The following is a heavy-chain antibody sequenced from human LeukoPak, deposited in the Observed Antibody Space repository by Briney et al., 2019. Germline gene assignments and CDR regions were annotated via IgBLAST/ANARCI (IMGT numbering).Heavy chain of an antibody. J-gene: IGHJ4*02. V-gene: IGHV1-2*02. CDR2: INPNSGGT. CDR1: GYTFTGYY. D-gene: IGHD2-2*01. Sequence: ASVKVSCKASGYTFTGYYMHWVRQAPGQGLEWMGWINPNSGGTNYAQKFQGRVTMTRDTSISTAYMELSRLRSDDTAVYYCAKDAGIGVVPAAMVGYFDYWGQGTLVTVSS. CDR3: AKDAGIGVVPAAMVGYFDY.